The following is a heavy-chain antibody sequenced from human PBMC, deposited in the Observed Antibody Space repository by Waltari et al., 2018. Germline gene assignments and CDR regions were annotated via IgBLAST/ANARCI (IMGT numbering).Heavy chain of an antibody. D-gene: IGHD1-1*01. V-gene: IGHV4-34*01. CDR1: GGSFSGYY. CDR3: ARDCRNWNRQD. Sequence: QVQLQQWGAGLLKPSETLSLTCAVYGGSFSGYYWSWIRQPPGKGLEWIGEINHSGSTNYNPSLKSRVTISVDKSKNQFSLKLSSVTAADTAVYYCARDCRNWNRQDWGQGTLVTVSS. J-gene: IGHJ4*02. CDR2: INHSGST.